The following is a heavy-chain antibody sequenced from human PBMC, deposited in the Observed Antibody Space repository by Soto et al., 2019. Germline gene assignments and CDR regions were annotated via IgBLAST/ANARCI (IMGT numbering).Heavy chain of an antibody. CDR1: GFSFRDYD. Sequence: EVQLVESGGGSVQPGESLRLSCAASGFSFRDYDMHWVRQRTGKGLEWVSGLGAADDPYYIASVKGRFTPSRDNARNTLSRLMSSLRVEDTAVYYCARGGRGGFDYWGQGVLVTVSS. D-gene: IGHD3-16*01. CDR2: LGAADDP. V-gene: IGHV3-13*05. J-gene: IGHJ4*02. CDR3: ARGGRGGFDY.